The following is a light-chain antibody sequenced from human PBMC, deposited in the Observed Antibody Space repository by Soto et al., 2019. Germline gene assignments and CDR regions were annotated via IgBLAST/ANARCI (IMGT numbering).Light chain of an antibody. Sequence: QSVLTQPPSASGTPGQRVTISCSGRSSNIGSNTVSWYQQLPGTAPKLLIYNNNQRPSGVPDRFSGSKSGTSASLAISGLHSDDEADYYCASWDDSLNGRGVFGGGTKLTVL. CDR2: NNN. CDR3: ASWDDSLNGRGV. CDR1: SSNIGSNT. J-gene: IGLJ2*01. V-gene: IGLV1-44*01.